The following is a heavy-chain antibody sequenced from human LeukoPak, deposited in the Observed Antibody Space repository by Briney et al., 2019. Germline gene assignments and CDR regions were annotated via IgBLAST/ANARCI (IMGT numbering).Heavy chain of an antibody. CDR3: AKGDTD. J-gene: IGHJ4*02. V-gene: IGHV4-4*07. D-gene: IGHD5-18*01. Sequence: SETLSLTCTLSGGSINEYYWSWFRQPAGKGLEWIGRFYTSGSTYYHPSLKSRVTMSVDTSRNQFSLKVTSVTAADTAIYYCAKGDTDWGQGTLVTVSS. CDR1: GGSINEYY. CDR2: FYTSGST.